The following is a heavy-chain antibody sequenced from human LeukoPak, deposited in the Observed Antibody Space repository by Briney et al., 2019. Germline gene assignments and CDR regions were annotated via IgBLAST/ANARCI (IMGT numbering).Heavy chain of an antibody. CDR3: ATLSGSYEGGTDY. Sequence: ASVKVSCKASGYTFTGYYIHWVRQAPGQGLEWAGWINPNSGGTNYAQKFQGRVTMTRDTSTSTAYMELSRLRSDDTAVYYCATLSGSYEGGTDYWGQGTLVTVSS. CDR2: INPNSGGT. J-gene: IGHJ4*02. D-gene: IGHD1-26*01. V-gene: IGHV1-2*02. CDR1: GYTFTGYY.